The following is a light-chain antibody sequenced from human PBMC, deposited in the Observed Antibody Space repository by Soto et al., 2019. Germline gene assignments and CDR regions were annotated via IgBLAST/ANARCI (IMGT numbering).Light chain of an antibody. CDR3: QQYNNWPRT. CDR2: GAS. Sequence: EIVLTQSPATLSVSPGARATLSCRASQSVSANLAWYQQKPGQAPRLLIYGASTRATGIPARFSGSGFGTGFTLTISSLQSEDFAVYYCQQYNNWPRTFGQGTKV. V-gene: IGKV3-15*01. J-gene: IGKJ1*01. CDR1: QSVSAN.